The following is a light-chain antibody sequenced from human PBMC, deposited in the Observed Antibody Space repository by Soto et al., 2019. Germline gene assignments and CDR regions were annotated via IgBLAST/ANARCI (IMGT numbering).Light chain of an antibody. CDR3: QTWGTGIHL. Sequence: QPVLTQSPSASASLGASVKLTCTLSSGHSSYAIAWHQQQTEKGPRYLMKLNSDGSHSKGDGIPDRFSGSSSGAERYLTISSLQSEDEADYYCQTWGTGIHLFGGGTKLTVL. CDR2: LNSDGSH. J-gene: IGLJ2*01. V-gene: IGLV4-69*01. CDR1: SGHSSYA.